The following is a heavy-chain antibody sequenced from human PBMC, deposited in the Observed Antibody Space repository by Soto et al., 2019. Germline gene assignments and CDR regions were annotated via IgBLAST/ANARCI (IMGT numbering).Heavy chain of an antibody. CDR1: GGSISSYY. J-gene: IGHJ3*02. Sequence: SETLSLTCTVSGGSISSYYWSWIRQPPGKGLEWIGYIYYSGSTNYNPSLKSRVTISVDTSKNQFSLKLSSVTAADTAVYYCARGQWLFAFDIWGQGTMVTVSS. V-gene: IGHV4-59*01. D-gene: IGHD6-19*01. CDR2: IYYSGST. CDR3: ARGQWLFAFDI.